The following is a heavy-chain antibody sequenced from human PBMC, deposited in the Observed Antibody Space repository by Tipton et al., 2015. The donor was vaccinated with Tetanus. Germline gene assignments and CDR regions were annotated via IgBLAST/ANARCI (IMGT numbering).Heavy chain of an antibody. V-gene: IGHV4-31*03. CDR1: GASISGGGYF. CDR3: GRDQGGGRVVRLNWFDP. CDR2: IYYSGST. Sequence: TLSLTCSVSGASISGGGYFWNWIRHRPGKGLEWIGYIYYSGSTFYNPSFKSRVTISVDTSNNQFSLRLSSVTAADSGVYYCGRDQGGGRVVRLNWFDPWGQGTLVTVSS. D-gene: IGHD6-6*01. J-gene: IGHJ5*02.